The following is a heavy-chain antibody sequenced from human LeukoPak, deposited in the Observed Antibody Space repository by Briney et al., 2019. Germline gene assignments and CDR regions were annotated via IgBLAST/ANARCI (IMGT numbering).Heavy chain of an antibody. CDR1: GFTINNNY. V-gene: IGHV3-66*01. Sequence: GGSLRLSCAASGFTINNNYMNWVRQAPGKGLEWVSVIYSGGNTYYADSVKGRFTISRDNSKNTLYLQMNSLRAEDTAVYYCAKKDNGNYSNFDYWGQGTLVTV. CDR3: AKKDNGNYSNFDY. D-gene: IGHD2-15*01. CDR2: IYSGGNT. J-gene: IGHJ4*02.